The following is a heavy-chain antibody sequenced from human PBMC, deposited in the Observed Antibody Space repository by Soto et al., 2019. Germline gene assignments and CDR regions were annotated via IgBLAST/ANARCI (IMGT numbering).Heavy chain of an antibody. J-gene: IGHJ4*02. V-gene: IGHV3-11*01. CDR1: GCTFSDYY. CDR3: ARARGYSYGL. D-gene: IGHD5-18*01. CDR2: ISSSGSTI. Sequence: GSLLLSCSASGCTFSDYYMSWIRQAPGKGLEWVSYISSSGSTIYYADSVKGRFTISRDNAKNSLYLQMNSLRAEDTDVYHCARARGYSYGLWGQGTLVTVYS.